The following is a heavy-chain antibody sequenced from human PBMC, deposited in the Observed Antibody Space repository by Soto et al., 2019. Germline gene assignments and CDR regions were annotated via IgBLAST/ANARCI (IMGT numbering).Heavy chain of an antibody. J-gene: IGHJ4*02. CDR3: ARGRRAAGPFDT. Sequence: QVQLQQSGPGLVKPSQTLSLSCTVSGGSRSNDVYYWSWIRQHPGKGLEWIGYNYYSGTTYYNPSLKSRVTLLVETTKNQLSLKVTSVTVADTAVYYCARGRRAAGPFDTWGQGTLVTVSS. CDR1: GGSRSNDVYY. V-gene: IGHV4-31*03. CDR2: NYYSGTT. D-gene: IGHD6-13*01.